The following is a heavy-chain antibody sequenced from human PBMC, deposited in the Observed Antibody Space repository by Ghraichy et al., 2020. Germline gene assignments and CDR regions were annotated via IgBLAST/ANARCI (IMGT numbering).Heavy chain of an antibody. CDR2: IWYDGSNK. J-gene: IGHJ3*02. V-gene: IGHV3-33*01. Sequence: GGSLRLSCAASGFTFSSYGMHWVRQAPGKGLEWVAVIWYDGSNKYYADSVKGRFTISRDNSKNTLYLQMNSLRAEDTAVYYCARDSPSQDVDTAMRAFDIWGQGTMVTVSS. CDR1: GFTFSSYG. CDR3: ARDSPSQDVDTAMRAFDI. D-gene: IGHD5-18*01.